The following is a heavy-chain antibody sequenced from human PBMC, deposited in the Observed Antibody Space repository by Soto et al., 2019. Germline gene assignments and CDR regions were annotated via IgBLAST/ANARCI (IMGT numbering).Heavy chain of an antibody. J-gene: IGHJ4*02. D-gene: IGHD2-2*01. Sequence: GGSLRLSCAASGFTFSSYTMNWVRQTPGKGLEWISYISSSSSTIYYADSVKGRFTISRDNVKNSLYLQMNSLRAEDTAVYYCARPSSTSCCWGFNYWGQGILVTVSS. CDR3: ARPSSTSCCWGFNY. CDR1: GFTFSSYT. CDR2: ISSSSSTI. V-gene: IGHV3-48*01.